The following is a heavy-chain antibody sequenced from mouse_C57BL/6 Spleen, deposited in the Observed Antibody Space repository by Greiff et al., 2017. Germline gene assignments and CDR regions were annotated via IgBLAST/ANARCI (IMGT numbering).Heavy chain of an antibody. J-gene: IGHJ4*01. V-gene: IGHV3-6*01. CDR3: AREGNWGAMDY. CDR1: GYSITSGYY. D-gene: IGHD4-1*01. Sequence: EVQLQESGPGLVKPSQSLSLTCSVTGYSITSGYYWNWIRQVPGNKLEWMGYISYDGSNNYNPSLKNRISITRDTSKNQFFLKLNSVTTEDTAAYYCAREGNWGAMDYWGQGTSVTVSS. CDR2: ISYDGSN.